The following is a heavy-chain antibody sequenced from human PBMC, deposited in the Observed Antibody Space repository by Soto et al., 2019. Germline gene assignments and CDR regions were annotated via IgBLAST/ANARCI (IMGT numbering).Heavy chain of an antibody. CDR3: ARPRNTAMGYYYYGMDV. D-gene: IGHD5-18*01. Sequence: PSETLSLTCTVSGGSISSSSYYWGWIRQPPGKGLEWIGSIYYSGSTYYNPSLKSRVTISVDTSKNQFSLKLSSVTAADTAVYYCARPRNTAMGYYYYGMDVWGQGTTVTVSS. J-gene: IGHJ6*02. CDR2: IYYSGST. CDR1: GGSISSSSYY. V-gene: IGHV4-39*01.